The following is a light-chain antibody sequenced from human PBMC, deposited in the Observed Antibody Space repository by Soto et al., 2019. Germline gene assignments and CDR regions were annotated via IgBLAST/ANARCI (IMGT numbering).Light chain of an antibody. Sequence: EIVLTQSPATLSLSPGERATLSCRASQSVKNYLDWYQQKPGQAPRLLIYDASNRATGIPARFSGSGSGTDFTLTISSLEPEDSAVYYCQQRSNWPPVTFGGGTKVEIK. V-gene: IGKV3-11*01. CDR2: DAS. CDR3: QQRSNWPPVT. J-gene: IGKJ4*01. CDR1: QSVKNY.